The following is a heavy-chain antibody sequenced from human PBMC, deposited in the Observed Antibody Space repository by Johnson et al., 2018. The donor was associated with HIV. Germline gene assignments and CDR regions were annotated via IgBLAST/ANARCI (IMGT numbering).Heavy chain of an antibody. CDR3: ARALLIAARPVGAFDI. D-gene: IGHD6-6*01. Sequence: VQLVESGGVVVQPGGSLRLSCAASEFTVSGGYMNWVRQAPGKGLEWVSVIYSGGSTYYADSVKGRFTISRDNAKNSLYLQMNSLRAEDTAVYYCARALLIAARPVGAFDIWGQGTMVTVSS. J-gene: IGHJ3*02. V-gene: IGHV3-66*01. CDR2: IYSGGST. CDR1: EFTVSGGY.